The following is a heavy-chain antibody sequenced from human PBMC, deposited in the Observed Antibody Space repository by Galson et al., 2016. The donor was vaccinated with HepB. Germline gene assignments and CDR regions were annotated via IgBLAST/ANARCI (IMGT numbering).Heavy chain of an antibody. V-gene: IGHV3-7*01. J-gene: IGHJ4*02. Sequence: SLRLSGAGSGFTFNNHWMNWVRQAPGRGLEWVANIKQDGSEKSYVDSVKGRFTISRDNAKNSLYLQMNSLRAEDTAVYYCAREGPAAGLFFRRRSSGRRLDYWGQGTLVTVSP. CDR1: GFTFNNHW. CDR2: IKQDGSEK. CDR3: AREGPAAGLFFRRRSSGRRLDY. D-gene: IGHD6-13*01.